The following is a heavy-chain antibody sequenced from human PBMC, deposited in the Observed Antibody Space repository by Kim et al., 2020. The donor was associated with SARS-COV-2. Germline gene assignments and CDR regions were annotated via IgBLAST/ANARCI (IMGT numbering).Heavy chain of an antibody. CDR3: AREGGVSSSPVVGMDV. D-gene: IGHD3-16*01. CDR1: GYTFTGYY. Sequence: ASVKVSCKASGYTFTGYYMHWVRQAPGQGLEWMGWINPNSGGTNYAQKFQGRVTMTRDTSISTAYMELSRLRSDDTAVYYCAREGGVSSSPVVGMDVWGQGTTVTVSS. V-gene: IGHV1-2*02. CDR2: INPNSGGT. J-gene: IGHJ6*02.